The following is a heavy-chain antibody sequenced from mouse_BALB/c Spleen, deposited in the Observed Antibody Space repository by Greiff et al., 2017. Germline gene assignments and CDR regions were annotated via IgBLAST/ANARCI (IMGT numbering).Heavy chain of an antibody. V-gene: IGHV5-17*02. J-gene: IGHJ3*01. CDR3: ARDGYFSWFAY. CDR2: ISSGSSTI. Sequence: EVKLVESGGGLVQPGGSRKLSCAASGFTFSSFGMHWVRQAPEKGLEWVAYISSGSSTIYYADTVKGRFTISSDNPKNTLFLQMTSLRSEDTAMYYCARDGYFSWFAYWGQGTLVTVSA. CDR1: GFTFSSFG. D-gene: IGHD2-3*01.